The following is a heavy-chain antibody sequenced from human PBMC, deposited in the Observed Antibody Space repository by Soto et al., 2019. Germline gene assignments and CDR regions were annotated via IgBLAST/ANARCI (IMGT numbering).Heavy chain of an antibody. J-gene: IGHJ5*02. CDR1: GYTFTGYY. Sequence: ASVKVSCKASGYTFTGYYMHWVRQAPGQGLEWMGWINPNSGGTNYAQKFQGRVTMTRDTSISTAYMELSRLRSDDTAVYCCAREIGSYYNWFDPWGQGTLVTVSS. CDR3: AREIGSYYNWFDP. D-gene: IGHD1-26*01. CDR2: INPNSGGT. V-gene: IGHV1-2*02.